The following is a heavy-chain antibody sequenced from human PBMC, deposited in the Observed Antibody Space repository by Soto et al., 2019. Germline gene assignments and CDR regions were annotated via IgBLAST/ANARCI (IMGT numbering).Heavy chain of an antibody. CDR2: INAGNGNT. Sequence: GASVKVSCKASGYTFTSYAMHWVRQAPGQRLEWMGWINAGNGNTKYSQKFQGRVTITRDTSASTAYMELSSLRSEDTAVYYCARLRTPAAADPDFDYWGQGTLVTSPQ. V-gene: IGHV1-3*01. J-gene: IGHJ4*02. CDR1: GYTFTSYA. CDR3: ARLRTPAAADPDFDY. D-gene: IGHD6-13*01.